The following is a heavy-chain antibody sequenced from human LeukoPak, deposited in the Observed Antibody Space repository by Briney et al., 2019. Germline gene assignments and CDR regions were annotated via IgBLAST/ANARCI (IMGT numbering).Heavy chain of an antibody. CDR1: GFTFSSYG. D-gene: IGHD3-9*01. CDR2: ISYDGSDK. V-gene: IGHV3-30*18. Sequence: GRSLRLSCAASGFTFSSYGMHWVRQAPGKGLERVAVISYDGSDKYYADSVKGRFTISRDNSKNTLYLQMNSLRAADTAVYYCAKAHYDIWAIDYWGQGTLVTVSS. J-gene: IGHJ4*02. CDR3: AKAHYDIWAIDY.